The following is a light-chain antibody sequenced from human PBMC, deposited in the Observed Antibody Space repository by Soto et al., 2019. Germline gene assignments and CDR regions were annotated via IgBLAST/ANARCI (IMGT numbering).Light chain of an antibody. Sequence: DIQMTQSPSSLSASVEDRITITCQASQDISNYLNWYQQKPGKAPKLLIYDASNLETGVPSRFSGSGSGTDFTFTISSLQPEDIATYYCQQYDSLPFTFGPGTKVDIK. CDR1: QDISNY. V-gene: IGKV1-33*01. J-gene: IGKJ3*01. CDR2: DAS. CDR3: QQYDSLPFT.